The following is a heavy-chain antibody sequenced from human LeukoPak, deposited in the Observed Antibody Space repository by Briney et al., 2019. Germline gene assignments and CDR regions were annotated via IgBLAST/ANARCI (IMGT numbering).Heavy chain of an antibody. D-gene: IGHD1-26*01. CDR3: ARHVGGSYEFDY. J-gene: IGHJ4*02. CDR1: GGSISSSSYY. CDR2: IYYSGST. Sequence: PSETLSLTCTVSGGSISSSSYYWGWIRQSPGKGLEWIGSIYYSGSTYYNPSLKSRVTISVDTSKNQFSLKLSSVTAADTAVYYCARHVGGSYEFDYWGQGTLVTVSS. V-gene: IGHV4-39*01.